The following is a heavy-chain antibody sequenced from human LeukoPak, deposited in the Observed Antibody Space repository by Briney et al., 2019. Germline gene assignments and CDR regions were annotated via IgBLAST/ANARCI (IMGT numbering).Heavy chain of an antibody. CDR2: INPNSGGT. CDR1: GYTFTGYY. CDR3: ARSPGFKMEWFLSKKNDKDKHWFDP. V-gene: IGHV1-2*02. J-gene: IGHJ5*02. D-gene: IGHD3-3*01. Sequence: GASVKVSCKASGYTFTGYYMHWVRQAPGQGLEWMGWINPNSGGTNYAQKFQGRVTMTRDTSISTAYMELSRLGSDDTAVYYCARSPGFKMEWFLSKKNDKDKHWFDPWGQGTLVTVSS.